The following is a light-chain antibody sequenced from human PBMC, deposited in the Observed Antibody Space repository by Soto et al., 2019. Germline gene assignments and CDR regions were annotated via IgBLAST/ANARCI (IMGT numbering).Light chain of an antibody. J-gene: IGKJ2*02. CDR2: KAS. CDR1: QSISSW. Sequence: DIQMTQSPSTLSASVGDRVTITCRASQSISSWLAWYQQKPGKAPKLLIYKASSLESGVPSRFSGSGSGTEFTLTSSSLQPEDFATYYCQQYNSYPCTFGQGTKLEIK. CDR3: QQYNSYPCT. V-gene: IGKV1-5*03.